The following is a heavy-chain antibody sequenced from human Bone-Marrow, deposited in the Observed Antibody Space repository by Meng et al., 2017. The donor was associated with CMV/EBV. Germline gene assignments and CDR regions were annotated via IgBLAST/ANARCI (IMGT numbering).Heavy chain of an antibody. CDR1: GFTFSSYS. D-gene: IGHD6-6*01. CDR2: LSSSGSTM. CDR3: ARFSSSSRRYFDY. Sequence: GESLKISCAASGFTFSSYSMNWVRQAPGKGLEWLSYLSSSGSTMYYADSVKGRFTISRDNAMNSLSLQMNSLRAEDTAIYYCARFSSSSRRYFDYWGQGTLVTVSS. J-gene: IGHJ4*02. V-gene: IGHV3-48*04.